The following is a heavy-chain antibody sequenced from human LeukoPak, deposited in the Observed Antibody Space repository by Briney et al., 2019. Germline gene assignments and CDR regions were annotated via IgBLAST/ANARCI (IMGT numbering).Heavy chain of an antibody. CDR1: RYTFTGYY. CDR2: INPHSGDT. J-gene: IGHJ4*02. D-gene: IGHD5-12*01. CDR3: AKDMRSRGYSGYDCFDY. Sequence: ASVKVSFKASRYTFTGYYMHWVRQAPGQGLEWMGWINPHSGDTNYAQKFQGRVTMTRDTPTSTAYMEVSRLRSDDTAVYYCAKDMRSRGYSGYDCFDYWGQGTLVTVSS. V-gene: IGHV1-2*02.